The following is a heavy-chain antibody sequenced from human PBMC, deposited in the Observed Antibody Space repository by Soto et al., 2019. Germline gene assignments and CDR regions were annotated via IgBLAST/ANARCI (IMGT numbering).Heavy chain of an antibody. V-gene: IGHV4-31*03. CDR1: GGSISSGGYY. J-gene: IGHJ5*02. CDR2: IYYSGST. CDR3: ARDRGYCSSTSCSPVWFDP. D-gene: IGHD2-2*01. Sequence: SETLSLTCTVSGGSISSGGYYWSWIRQHPGKCLEWIGYIYYSGSTYYNPSLKSRVTISVDTSKNQFSLKLSSVTAADTAVYYCARDRGYCSSTSCSPVWFDPWDQGTLVTVSS.